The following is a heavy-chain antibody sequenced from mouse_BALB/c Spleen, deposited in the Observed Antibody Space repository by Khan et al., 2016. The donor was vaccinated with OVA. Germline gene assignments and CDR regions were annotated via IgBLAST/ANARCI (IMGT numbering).Heavy chain of an antibody. Sequence: EVQLLQSGPELVKPGASVKVSCKASGYSFTDYNMYWVKQSHGKSLEWIGYIDPYNGGPNYSQKFTGQVTLTVDKSASTAFMHLHSLTSEDSAVYCCAVSYNFGSGFDYWGQGTTVTVSS. CDR1: GYSFTDYN. CDR2: IDPYNGGP. J-gene: IGHJ2*01. D-gene: IGHD1-3*01. V-gene: IGHV1S135*01. CDR3: AVSYNFGSGFDY.